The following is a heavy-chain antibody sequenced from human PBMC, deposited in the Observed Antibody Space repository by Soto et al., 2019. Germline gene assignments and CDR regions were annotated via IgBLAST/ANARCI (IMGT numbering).Heavy chain of an antibody. D-gene: IGHD3-16*01. J-gene: IGHJ4*01. CDR3: ARCLGALRPFFSY. CDR2: IYYSGST. CDR1: GGSLSSSGYY. Sequence: PSETLSLTCTVSGGSLSSSGYYWTWIRQHPGKGLEWIGYIYYSGSTYYNPSLKSRVTISVDTSKNHFSLNLSSVTAADTAVYFSARCLGALRPFFSYWGRGALDTVSS. V-gene: IGHV4-31*03.